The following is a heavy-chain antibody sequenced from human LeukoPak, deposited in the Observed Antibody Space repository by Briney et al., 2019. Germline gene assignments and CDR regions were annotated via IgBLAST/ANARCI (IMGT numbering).Heavy chain of an antibody. CDR1: GYTFTGYY. D-gene: IGHD2-15*01. J-gene: IGHJ3*02. CDR2: INPNSGGT. Sequence: ASVKVSCNASGYTFTGYYMHWVRQAPRQGLEWMGWINPNSGGTNYAQKFQGRVTMTRDTSISTAYMELSRLRSDDTAVYYCVREGGNAFDIWGQGTMVTVSS. CDR3: VREGGNAFDI. V-gene: IGHV1-2*02.